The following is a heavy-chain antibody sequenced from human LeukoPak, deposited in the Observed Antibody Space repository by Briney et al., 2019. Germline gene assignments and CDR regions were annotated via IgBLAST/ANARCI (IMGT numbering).Heavy chain of an antibody. CDR2: IWYDGSNK. V-gene: IGHV3-33*01. CDR3: ARVFSPQDAFDI. Sequence: GGSLRLSCAASGFTFSSYGMPWVRQAPGKGLEWMAVIWYDGSNKYYADSVKGRFTISRDNSKNTLYLQMNSLRAEDTAVYYCARVFSPQDAFDIWGQGTMVTVSS. D-gene: IGHD3-10*02. J-gene: IGHJ3*02. CDR1: GFTFSSYG.